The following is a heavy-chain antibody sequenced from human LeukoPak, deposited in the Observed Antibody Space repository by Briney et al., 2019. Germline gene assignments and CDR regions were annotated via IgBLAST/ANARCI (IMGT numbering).Heavy chain of an antibody. CDR3: ARGLSLYYFDY. J-gene: IGHJ4*02. Sequence: SETLSLTCTVSGGSIRSYYWSWIRQPPGKGLEWIGYIYYSGSTNYNPSLKSRVTISVDTSKNQFSLKLSSVTAADTAVYYCARGLSLYYFDYWGQGTLVTVSS. CDR1: GGSIRSYY. V-gene: IGHV4-59*01. CDR2: IYYSGST.